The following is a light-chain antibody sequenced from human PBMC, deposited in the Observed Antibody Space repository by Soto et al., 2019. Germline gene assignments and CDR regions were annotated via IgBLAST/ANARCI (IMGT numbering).Light chain of an antibody. Sequence: EFVLTQSPGTLCLSPGERATVSCRSSQSVSSYLAWYQQKPGQAPRLLIYDASNRATGIPARFSGSGSGTDFTLTISSLEPEDFAVYYCQQRSNWPPITFGQGTRLEI. CDR3: QQRSNWPPIT. CDR1: QSVSSY. V-gene: IGKV3-11*01. J-gene: IGKJ5*01. CDR2: DAS.